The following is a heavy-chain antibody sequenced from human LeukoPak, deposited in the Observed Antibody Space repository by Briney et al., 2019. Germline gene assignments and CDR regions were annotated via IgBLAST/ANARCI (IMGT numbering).Heavy chain of an antibody. CDR2: TYHRSKWYN. Sequence: SQTLSLTCAISGDSVSSKSAAWNWIRQSPSRGLEWLGRTYHRSKWYNDYALSVKSRISVNPDTPKNQFSLQLNSVTPEDTAVYYCARSGSYNFDYWGQGTLVTVSS. J-gene: IGHJ4*02. CDR1: GDSVSSKSAA. CDR3: ARSGSYNFDY. D-gene: IGHD1-26*01. V-gene: IGHV6-1*01.